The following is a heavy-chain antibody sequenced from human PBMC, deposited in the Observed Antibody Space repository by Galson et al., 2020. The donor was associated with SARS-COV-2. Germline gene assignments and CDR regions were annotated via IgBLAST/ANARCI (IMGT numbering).Heavy chain of an antibody. J-gene: IGHJ6*02. CDR3: ARHMHITAAGISKTYFYYGMDV. V-gene: IGHV4-59*08. D-gene: IGHD6-13*01. CDR2: IYYSGST. Sequence: SHTLSLTCTVSGGSISRYYWSWIRQPPGKGLEWIGCIYYSGSTNYNPSLKSRVTISVDTSKNQFSLKLSSVTAADTAVYYCARHMHITAAGISKTYFYYGMDVWGQGTTVTVSS. CDR1: GGSISRYY.